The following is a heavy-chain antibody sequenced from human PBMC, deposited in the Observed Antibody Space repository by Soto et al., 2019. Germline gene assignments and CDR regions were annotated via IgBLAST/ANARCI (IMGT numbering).Heavy chain of an antibody. V-gene: IGHV5-51*01. J-gene: IGHJ5*02. D-gene: IGHD3-16*02. CDR1: GYSFTSYW. Sequence: LGESLKISCKGSGYSFTSYWIGWVRQMPGKGLEWMGIIYPGDSDTRYSPSFQGQVTISADKSISTAYLQWSSLKASDTAMYYCARLGGDYVWGSYRYNWFDPWGQGTLVTVSS. CDR3: ARLGGDYVWGSYRYNWFDP. CDR2: IYPGDSDT.